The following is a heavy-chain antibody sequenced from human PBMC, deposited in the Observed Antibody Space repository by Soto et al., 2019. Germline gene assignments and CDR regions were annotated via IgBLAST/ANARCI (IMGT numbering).Heavy chain of an antibody. CDR3: ARDRYYDSSGYYYPAAFDI. CDR1: GFTFSSYS. V-gene: IGHV3-21*01. Sequence: GESLRLSCAASGFTFSSYSINWARQAPGKGLEWVSSISSISTYIYYADSVKGRLTISRDNAKNSLYLQMNSLRAEDTAVYYCARDRYYDSSGYYYPAAFDIWGQGTMVTVSS. CDR2: ISSISTYI. J-gene: IGHJ3*02. D-gene: IGHD3-22*01.